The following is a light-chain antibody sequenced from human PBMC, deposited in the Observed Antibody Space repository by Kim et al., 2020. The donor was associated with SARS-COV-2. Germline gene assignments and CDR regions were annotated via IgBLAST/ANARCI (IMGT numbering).Light chain of an antibody. J-gene: IGKJ3*01. CDR3: QQRGNWLT. Sequence: LVLSTEERATLSCRASHSNSHYLAWYEQKPGQAPSHLIYDASNRATGSPAMCNGSRSRTDFTLSNSSLEPEYFAVYFCQQRGNWLTFRRGTDLDI. V-gene: IGKV3-11*01. CDR2: DAS. CDR1: HSNSHY.